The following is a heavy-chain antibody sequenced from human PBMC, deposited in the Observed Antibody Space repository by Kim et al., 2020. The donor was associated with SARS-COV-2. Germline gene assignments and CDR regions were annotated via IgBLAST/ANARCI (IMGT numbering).Heavy chain of an antibody. J-gene: IGHJ4*02. Sequence: DYAVSVKSRITINPDTSKNQFSLQLNSVTPEDTAVYYCAREAGYSSGWYNWGQGTLVTVSS. CDR3: AREAGYSSGWYN. V-gene: IGHV6-1*01. D-gene: IGHD6-19*01.